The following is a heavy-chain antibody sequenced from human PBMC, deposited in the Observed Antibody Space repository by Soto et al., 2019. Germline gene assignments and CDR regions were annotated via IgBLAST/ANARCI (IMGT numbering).Heavy chain of an antibody. V-gene: IGHV5-51*01. J-gene: IGHJ5*02. D-gene: IGHD3-22*01. Sequence: PGESLKISCEGSGYSFSIHWVAWLRQMPGKGLEWIGLIYPGNSDTIYSPSFQGQVTISADTSLGTTFLQWDSLKASDTAMYFCASYDSSRFDPWGQGTLVTVSS. CDR1: GYSFSIHW. CDR3: ASYDSSRFDP. CDR2: IYPGNSDT.